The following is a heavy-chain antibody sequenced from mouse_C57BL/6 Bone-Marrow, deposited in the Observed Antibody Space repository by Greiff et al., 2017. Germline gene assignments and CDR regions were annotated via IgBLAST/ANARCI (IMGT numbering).Heavy chain of an antibody. D-gene: IGHD2-3*01. Sequence: VQLKQSVAELVRPGASVKLSCTASGFNIKNTYMHWVKQRPEQGLEWIGRIAPANGNTKYAPKFQGKATLTADTSSNTAYLQLSSLTSDDTAIYYCARDGYYPYYAMDYWGQGTSVTVSS. CDR2: IAPANGNT. CDR3: ARDGYYPYYAMDY. CDR1: GFNIKNTY. J-gene: IGHJ4*01. V-gene: IGHV14-3*01.